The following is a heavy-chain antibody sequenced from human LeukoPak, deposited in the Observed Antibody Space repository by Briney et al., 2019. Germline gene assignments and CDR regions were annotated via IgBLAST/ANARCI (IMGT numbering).Heavy chain of an antibody. CDR3: ARGYDRNGYQSRGFDY. J-gene: IGHJ4*02. Sequence: SETLSLTCAVYGGSFSGYYWSWIRQTAGKGLEWIGRIYPSGDSQYSPSFRSRATISLDTRNQFSLKRSSVTAADTAVYFCARGYDRNGYQSRGFDYWGQGALVNVSS. CDR2: IYPSGDS. CDR1: GGSFSGYY. V-gene: IGHV4-59*10. D-gene: IGHD3-22*01.